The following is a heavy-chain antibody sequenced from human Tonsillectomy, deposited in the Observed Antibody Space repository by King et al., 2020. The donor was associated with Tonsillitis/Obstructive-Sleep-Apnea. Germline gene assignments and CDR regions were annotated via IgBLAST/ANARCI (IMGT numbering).Heavy chain of an antibody. J-gene: IGHJ4*02. D-gene: IGHD4-17*01. CDR3: ARGESTVTVDG. CDR2: ISSSSSYI. CDR1: GFTFTTYT. Sequence: VQLVESGGGLVKPGGSLRLSCAASGFTFTTYTMTWVRQAPGKGLEWVSSISSSSSYIYYADSVKGRFTISRDNANNSLYLQMNSLRAEDTAVYYCARGESTVTVDGWGQGTPVSVSS. V-gene: IGHV3-21*01.